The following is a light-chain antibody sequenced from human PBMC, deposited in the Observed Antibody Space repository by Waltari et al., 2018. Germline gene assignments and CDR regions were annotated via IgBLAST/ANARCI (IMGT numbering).Light chain of an antibody. CDR3: QQYISFSPLT. CDR2: RTS. CDR1: PRISEW. V-gene: IGKV1-5*03. J-gene: IGKJ4*01. Sequence: DIQMTQSPSTLSASVGDRLTITCRDSPRISEWLAWYQQEPGKAPKLLIYRTSFLQSGVPSRFSGSGSASGTDFTLTISSLQPDDFATYYCQQYISFSPLTFGGGTRVEIK.